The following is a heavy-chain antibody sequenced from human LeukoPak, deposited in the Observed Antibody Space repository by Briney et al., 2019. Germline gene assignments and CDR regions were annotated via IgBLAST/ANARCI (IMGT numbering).Heavy chain of an antibody. CDR3: ARDPSNSGYDYLYYFDY. D-gene: IGHD5-12*01. CDR1: GYTFTGYY. V-gene: IGHV1-2*02. CDR2: INTDSGGT. J-gene: IGHJ4*02. Sequence: GASVKVSCKASGYTFTGYYMHWVRQAPGQGLEWMGWINTDSGGTNYAQKFQGRVTMTRDMSISTAYMELSRLRSDDTAVYYCARDPSNSGYDYLYYFDYWGQGTLVTVSS.